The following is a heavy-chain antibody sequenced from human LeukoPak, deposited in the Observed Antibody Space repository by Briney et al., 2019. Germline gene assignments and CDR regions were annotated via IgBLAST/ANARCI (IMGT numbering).Heavy chain of an antibody. V-gene: IGHV4-39*01. Sequence: NPSETLSLTCTVSGGSISSSSNYWGWIRQPPGKGLEWIGSIYYSGSTYYNPSLKSRVTISVDTSKNQFSLKLSSVTAADTAVYYCASSGYSSSWYGNYWGQGTLVTVSS. CDR3: ASSGYSSSWYGNY. D-gene: IGHD6-13*01. CDR1: GGSISSSSNY. J-gene: IGHJ4*02. CDR2: IYYSGST.